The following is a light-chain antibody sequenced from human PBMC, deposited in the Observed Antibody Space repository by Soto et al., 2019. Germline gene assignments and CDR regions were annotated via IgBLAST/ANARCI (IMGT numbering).Light chain of an antibody. Sequence: QSALTQPPSASGSPGQSVTISCTGTSSDVGGYNYVSWYQQHPGKAPKLIIYDVNKWPSGVPDRFSGSKSGNTASLAINGLQSEDEADYYCATWDDSLNALYVFGTGTKVTVL. CDR2: DVN. V-gene: IGLV2-8*01. J-gene: IGLJ1*01. CDR3: ATWDDSLNALYV. CDR1: SSDVGGYNY.